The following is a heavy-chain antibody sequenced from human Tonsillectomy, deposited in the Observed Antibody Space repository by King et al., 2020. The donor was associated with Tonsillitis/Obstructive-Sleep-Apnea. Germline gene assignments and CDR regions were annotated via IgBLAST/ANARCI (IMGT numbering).Heavy chain of an antibody. Sequence: VQLVESGGGLVQPGGSLRLSCAASGFTVSSNYMSWVRQAPGKGLECVSLIYSVDKTYYADSVKGRFTISRYNSKNTLYLQMNSLRAEYTAMYYCARTLSNYYYYYMDVWGRGTTVTVSS. J-gene: IGHJ6*03. CDR1: GFTVSSNY. CDR2: IYSVDKT. V-gene: IGHV3-66*01. D-gene: IGHD3-16*02. CDR3: ARTLSNYYYYYMDV.